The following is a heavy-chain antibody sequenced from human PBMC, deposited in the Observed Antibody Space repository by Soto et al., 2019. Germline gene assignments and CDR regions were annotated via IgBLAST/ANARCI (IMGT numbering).Heavy chain of an antibody. V-gene: IGHV3-9*01. Sequence: EVQLVESGGGLVQPGRSLRLSCAASGFTFDDYAMHWVRQAPGKGLEWVSGITWNSGDITYTGSVKGRFSISRDKAENSLYLHMNSLRPEDTAFYYCARSRGLVSRPLDLWGQGTLVTVSS. CDR1: GFTFDDYA. CDR2: ITWNSGDI. CDR3: ARSRGLVSRPLDL. J-gene: IGHJ5*02. D-gene: IGHD3-22*01.